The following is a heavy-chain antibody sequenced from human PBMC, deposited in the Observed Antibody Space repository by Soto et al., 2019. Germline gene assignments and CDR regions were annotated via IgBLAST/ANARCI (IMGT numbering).Heavy chain of an antibody. Sequence: QVQLVDSGGGVVQPGRSLRLSCAASGFTFSSYGIHWVRQAPGKGLEWVAVISYDGRNKYYADSVKGRFTISRDNSKNTLYLQMNSLRAEDTAVYYCAKGVGDYSTYYYYYMDVWGKGTTVTVSS. J-gene: IGHJ6*03. CDR1: GFTFSSYG. CDR3: AKGVGDYSTYYYYYMDV. CDR2: ISYDGRNK. D-gene: IGHD6-13*01. V-gene: IGHV3-30*18.